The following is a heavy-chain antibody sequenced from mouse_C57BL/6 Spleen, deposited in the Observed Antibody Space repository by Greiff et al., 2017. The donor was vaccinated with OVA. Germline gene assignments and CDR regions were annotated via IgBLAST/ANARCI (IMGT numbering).Heavy chain of an antibody. J-gene: IGHJ4*01. Sequence: EVKLEESGPGLVKPSQSLSLTCSVTGYSITSGYYWNWIRQFPGNKLEWMGYISYDGSNNYNPSLKNRISITRDTSKNQFFLKLNSVTTEDTATYYCARGGYGSRPHYAIDYWGQGTSVTVSS. V-gene: IGHV3-6*01. CDR1: GYSITSGYY. D-gene: IGHD1-1*01. CDR3: ARGGYGSRPHYAIDY. CDR2: ISYDGSN.